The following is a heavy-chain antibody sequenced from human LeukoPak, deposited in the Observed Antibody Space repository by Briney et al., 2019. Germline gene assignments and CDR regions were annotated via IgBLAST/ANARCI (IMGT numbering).Heavy chain of an antibody. CDR2: IIGSSGST. CDR3: ARGGTGVDY. CDR1: GFTFSNYA. Sequence: GGSLRLSCAASGFTFSNYAMNWVRQAPGKGLEWVSTIIGSSGSTFYADSVKGRFTISRDNAKNSLYLQMNSLRAEDTAVYYCARGGTGVDYWGQGTPVTVSS. D-gene: IGHD3-16*01. J-gene: IGHJ4*02. V-gene: IGHV3-23*01.